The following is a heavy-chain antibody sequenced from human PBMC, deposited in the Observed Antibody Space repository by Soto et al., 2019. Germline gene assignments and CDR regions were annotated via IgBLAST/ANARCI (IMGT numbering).Heavy chain of an antibody. CDR2: IYYSGDT. Sequence: QVQLQESGPGLVKPSQPLSLTCTVSGGSISSGSFYWTWIRQHPGQGLEFIGYIYYSGDTYYNPSIRRRDIISSDTSKSQFPRRVNAVSAGATAVYYCAREWSGVRRDGTPDNYYGMYVCGQGTKVTVAS. D-gene: IGHD1-1*01. V-gene: IGHV4-31*03. J-gene: IGHJ6*02. CDR1: GGSISSGSFY. CDR3: AREWSGVRRDGTPDNYYGMYV.